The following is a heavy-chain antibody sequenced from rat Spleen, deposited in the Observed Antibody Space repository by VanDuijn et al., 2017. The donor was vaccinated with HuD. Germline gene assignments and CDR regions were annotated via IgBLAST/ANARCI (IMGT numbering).Heavy chain of an antibody. D-gene: IGHD1-9*01. Sequence: QVQLKESGPGLVQPSQTLSLTCTVSGFSLTSYTVSWVRQPPGKGLEWIAAISSGGSTYYNSALKSRLSISRDTSKNQVFLTMNSLQTDDTAIFYCTRDESYGYSFDYWGQGVMVTVSS. CDR1: GFSLTSYT. CDR3: TRDESYGYSFDY. CDR2: ISSGGST. V-gene: IGHV2-6*01. J-gene: IGHJ2*01.